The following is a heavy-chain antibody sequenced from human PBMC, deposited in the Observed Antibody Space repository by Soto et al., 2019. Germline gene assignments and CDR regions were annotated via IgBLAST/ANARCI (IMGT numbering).Heavy chain of an antibody. CDR2: IYHSGST. D-gene: IGHD2-2*01. CDR3: ARVSGYCSSTSCYFSDYYYYMDV. Sequence: GKGLEWIGDIYHSGSTNYNPSLKSRVTISVDTSKNQFSLKLSSVTAADTAVYYCARVSGYCSSTSCYFSDYYYYMDVWGKGTTVTVSS. J-gene: IGHJ6*03. V-gene: IGHV4-59*01.